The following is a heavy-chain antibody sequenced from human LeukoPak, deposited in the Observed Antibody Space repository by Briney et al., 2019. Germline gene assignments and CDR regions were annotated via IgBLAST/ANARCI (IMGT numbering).Heavy chain of an antibody. CDR3: ARVLRYCSGGNCYSGGLGYMDV. D-gene: IGHD2-15*01. Sequence: GGSLRLSCVSSEFTFSSYSMYWVRQAPGKGLEWVSYIGSLSTYTHYADSVKGRFTISRDNAKNSLFLQMNSLRAEDTAVYYCARVLRYCSGGNCYSGGLGYMDVWGKGTTVTISS. V-gene: IGHV3-21*04. J-gene: IGHJ6*03. CDR1: EFTFSSYS. CDR2: IGSLSTYT.